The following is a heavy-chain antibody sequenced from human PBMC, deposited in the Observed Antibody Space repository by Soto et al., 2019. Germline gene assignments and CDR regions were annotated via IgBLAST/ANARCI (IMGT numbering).Heavy chain of an antibody. CDR1: GGSISSSSYC. V-gene: IGHV4-39*01. Sequence: SETLSLTCTVSGGSISSSSYCRGWIRQPPGKGLEWIGSLYYIGSTYYNPSLKSRVTISVDTSKNQFSLKLSSVTAADTAVYHCARHLGGSSWFDYWGQGTLVTVSS. J-gene: IGHJ4*02. CDR2: LYYIGST. D-gene: IGHD6-13*01. CDR3: ARHLGGSSWFDY.